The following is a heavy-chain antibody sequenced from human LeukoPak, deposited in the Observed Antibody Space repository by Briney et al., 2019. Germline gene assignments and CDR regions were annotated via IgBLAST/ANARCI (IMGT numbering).Heavy chain of an antibody. CDR3: ARLRGIAAAGSAFDI. CDR1: GYSFTSYW. J-gene: IGHJ3*02. D-gene: IGHD6-13*01. Sequence: GESLKISCKGSGYSFTSYWIGWVRQMPGKGLEWMGIIYPGDSDTRYSPSFQGQVTISADKSISTAYLQWSSLKASDTAMYYCARLRGIAAAGSAFDIWGQGTMVTVSS. CDR2: IYPGDSDT. V-gene: IGHV5-51*01.